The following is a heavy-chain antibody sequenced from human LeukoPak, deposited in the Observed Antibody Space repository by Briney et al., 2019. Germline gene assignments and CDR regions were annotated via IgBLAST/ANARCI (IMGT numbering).Heavy chain of an antibody. CDR2: IKQDGSEK. D-gene: IGHD2-2*01. CDR3: ASHENLYCSSTSCHGAFDI. Sequence: ETLSLTCTLSGGSISIGDYKWSWIRQSPGKGLEWVANIKQDGSEKYYVDSVKGRFTISRDNAKNSLYLQMNSLRAEDTAVYYCASHENLYCSSTSCHGAFDIWGQGTMVTVSS. J-gene: IGHJ3*02. V-gene: IGHV3-7*01. CDR1: GGSISIGDYK.